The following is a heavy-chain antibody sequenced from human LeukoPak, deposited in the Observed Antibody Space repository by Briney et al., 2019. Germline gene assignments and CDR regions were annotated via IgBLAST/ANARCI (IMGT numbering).Heavy chain of an antibody. CDR3: ARRDYYDSSGYRADF. CDR2: INSDGSST. Sequence: GGSLRLSCAASGFTFSSHWMHWVRQAPGKGLVWVSRINSDGSSTTYADSVKGRFTISRDNAKNTLYLQMNSLRAEDTAVYYCARRDYYDSSGYRADFWGQGALVTVSS. CDR1: GFTFSSHW. D-gene: IGHD3-22*01. V-gene: IGHV3-74*01. J-gene: IGHJ4*02.